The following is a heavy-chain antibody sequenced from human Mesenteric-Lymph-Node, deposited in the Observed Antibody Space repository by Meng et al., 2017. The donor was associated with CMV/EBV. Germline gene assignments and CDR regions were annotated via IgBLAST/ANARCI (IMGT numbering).Heavy chain of an antibody. CDR1: GFTFSSYD. D-gene: IGHD3-22*01. J-gene: IGHJ4*02. CDR3: VKDITMDYYDTSGYE. CDR2: IYSGGTGT. Sequence: GGSLRLSCAASGFTFSSYDMSWVRQAPGKGLEWVSIIYSGGTGTSYADSVKGRFTISRDNAKNVLYLQMNSLRDEDTAVYYCVKDITMDYYDTSGYEWGQGTLVTVS. V-gene: IGHV3-23*03.